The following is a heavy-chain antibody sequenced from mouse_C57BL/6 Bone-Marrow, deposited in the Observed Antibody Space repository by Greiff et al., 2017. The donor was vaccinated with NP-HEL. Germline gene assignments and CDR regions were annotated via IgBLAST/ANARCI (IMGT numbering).Heavy chain of an antibody. CDR2: IDPENGDT. CDR3: TTGYYGSSYVAY. CDR1: GFNIKDDY. J-gene: IGHJ3*01. Sequence: VQLQQSGAELVRPGASVKLSCTASGFNIKDDYMHWVKQRPEQGLEWIGWIDPENGDTEYASKFQGKATITADTSSNTAYLQLSGLTSEDTAVYYCTTGYYGSSYVAYWGQGTLVTVSA. V-gene: IGHV14-4*01. D-gene: IGHD1-1*01.